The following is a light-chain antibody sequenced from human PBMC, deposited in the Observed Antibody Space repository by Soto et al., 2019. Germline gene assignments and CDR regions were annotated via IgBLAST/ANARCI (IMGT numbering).Light chain of an antibody. CDR1: QNLLFSNGYNY. J-gene: IGKJ4*01. CDR3: MQVLHTPLT. V-gene: IGKV2-28*01. Sequence: DIVMTQSPLSLPVIPGEPASISCRSSQNLLFSNGYNYVDWYLQKPGQSPQLLIYLASHRASGVPDRFRGSGSGTDFTLKISRVEAEDVGVYYCMQVLHTPLTFGGGTKVEIK. CDR2: LAS.